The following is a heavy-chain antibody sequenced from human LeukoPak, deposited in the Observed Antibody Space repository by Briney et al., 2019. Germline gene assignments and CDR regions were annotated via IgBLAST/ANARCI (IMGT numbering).Heavy chain of an antibody. V-gene: IGHV4-31*03. CDR1: SRSISSGGYY. J-gene: IGHJ6*02. D-gene: IGHD2-8*01. CDR3: ARGTTTYCTNGVWPHYYYGMDV. CDR2: IYYSGST. Sequence: PSQTLSLTCTLSSRSISSGGYYWSWIRQHPGKGLEWIAYIYYSGSTYYHPSLKSRFTISVDTSKNQCSLKLSSVSAADTAVYYCARGTTTYCTNGVWPHYYYGMDVWGQGTTVTVSS.